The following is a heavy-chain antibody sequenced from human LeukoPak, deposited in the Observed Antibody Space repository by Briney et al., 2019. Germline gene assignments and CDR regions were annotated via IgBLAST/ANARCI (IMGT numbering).Heavy chain of an antibody. D-gene: IGHD3-22*01. CDR2: ISGSGGST. J-gene: IGHJ4*02. V-gene: IGHV3-23*01. CDR3: AKDPRITMIVVVSTPRVGY. Sequence: PGGSLRLSCAASGFTFSSYAMSWVRQAPGKGLEWVSAISGSGGSTYYADSVKGRFTISRDNSKNTLYLQMNSLRAEDTAVYYCAKDPRITMIVVVSTPRVGYWGQGTLVTVSS. CDR1: GFTFSSYA.